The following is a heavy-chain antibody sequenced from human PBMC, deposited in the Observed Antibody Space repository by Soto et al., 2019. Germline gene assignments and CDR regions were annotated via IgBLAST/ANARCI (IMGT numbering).Heavy chain of an antibody. CDR2: MNPNTGNT. D-gene: IGHD1-20*01. Sequence: XSVKVSFKASGYTFTSYDINLVRQATGQGLEWMGWMNPNTGNTGYAQKFQGRVTMTRNTSISTAYMELSSLRSEDTAVYYCAREITGKFPNWGQGTLVTVSS. J-gene: IGHJ4*02. CDR3: AREITGKFPN. CDR1: GYTFTSYD. V-gene: IGHV1-8*01.